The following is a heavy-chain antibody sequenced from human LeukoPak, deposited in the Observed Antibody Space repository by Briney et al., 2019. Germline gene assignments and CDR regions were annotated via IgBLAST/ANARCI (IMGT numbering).Heavy chain of an antibody. CDR2: IYHSGST. Sequence: SETLSLTCAVSGYSISSGYYWGWIRQPPGKGLERIGSIYHSGSTYYNPSLKSRVTISVDTSKNQFSLKLSSVTAADTAVYYCARAVAQWLVSDAFDIWGQGTMVTVSS. V-gene: IGHV4-38-2*01. CDR3: ARAVAQWLVSDAFDI. D-gene: IGHD6-19*01. J-gene: IGHJ3*02. CDR1: GYSISSGYY.